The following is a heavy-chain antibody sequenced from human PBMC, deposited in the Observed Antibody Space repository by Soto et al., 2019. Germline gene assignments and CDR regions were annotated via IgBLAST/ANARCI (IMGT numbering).Heavy chain of an antibody. CDR3: ARGGGNFDFWSAYFIDY. D-gene: IGHD3-3*01. V-gene: IGHV3-43*01. CDR1: GFRFDDYN. Sequence: GGSLRLSCAASGFRFDDYNMHWVRQAPGKGLEWVSLITWNGGNTYYADSVKGRFTISRDGTTQSVSLHVNSLVAEDTAVYYCARGGGNFDFWSAYFIDYWGQGTLVTVSS. J-gene: IGHJ4*02. CDR2: ITWNGGNT.